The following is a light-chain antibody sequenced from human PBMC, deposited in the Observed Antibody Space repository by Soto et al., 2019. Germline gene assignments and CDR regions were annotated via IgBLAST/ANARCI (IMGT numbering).Light chain of an antibody. CDR3: ATWDDSLDVHV. CDR1: SSNIGINT. CDR2: GNN. Sequence: VLTQPPSASGTPGQTITISCSGGSSNIGINTVSWYEHLPGTAPRLLIYGNNQRPSGVPDRFSGSKSGTSASLAISGLQSEDEAHYYCATWDDSLDVHVFGTGTKVTVL. J-gene: IGLJ1*01. V-gene: IGLV1-44*01.